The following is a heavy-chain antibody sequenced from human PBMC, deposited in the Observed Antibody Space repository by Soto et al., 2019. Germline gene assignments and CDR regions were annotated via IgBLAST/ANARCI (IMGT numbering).Heavy chain of an antibody. D-gene: IGHD2-21*02. Sequence: QVQLVKSGGGVVQPGRSLRLSCAASGFIFSNYVMHWVRQAPGKGLEWVAVISYDGNSKHYADSVKGRFTISRDNSKSTLYVQMNSLRAEDTAVYYCARSYCGDDCALDHWGQGTLVTVSS. V-gene: IGHV3-30-3*01. CDR1: GFIFSNYV. CDR2: ISYDGNSK. J-gene: IGHJ4*02. CDR3: ARSYCGDDCALDH.